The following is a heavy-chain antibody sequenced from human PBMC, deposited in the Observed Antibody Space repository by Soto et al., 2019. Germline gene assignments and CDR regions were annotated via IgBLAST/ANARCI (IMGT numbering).Heavy chain of an antibody. CDR3: ARPEGYGSGSYYFDS. D-gene: IGHD3-10*01. J-gene: IGHJ4*02. CDR1: GYPFTTYH. CDR2: VYVTGTGT. V-gene: IGHV1-46*01. Sequence: SVTGSCQASGYPFTTYHLHWVRQAPIQGLEWMGIVYVTGTGTRSAQKFQGRLTMTRDRSTSTVYMELSSLRSEDTAVYYCARPEGYGSGSYYFDSWGQGTLVTVSS.